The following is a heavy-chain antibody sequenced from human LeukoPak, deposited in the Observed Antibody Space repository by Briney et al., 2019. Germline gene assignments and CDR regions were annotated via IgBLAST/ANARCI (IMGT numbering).Heavy chain of an antibody. Sequence: PGGSLRLSCAASGFTVSSNYMSWVRQAPGKGLEWVSVIYSGGSTYYADSVKGRFTISRDNSKNTLYLQMNSLRAEDTAVYYCARSPYSYGSYYYYGMDVWGQGTTVTVSS. CDR2: IYSGGST. CDR3: ARSPYSYGSYYYYGMDV. V-gene: IGHV3-53*01. D-gene: IGHD5-18*01. J-gene: IGHJ6*02. CDR1: GFTVSSNY.